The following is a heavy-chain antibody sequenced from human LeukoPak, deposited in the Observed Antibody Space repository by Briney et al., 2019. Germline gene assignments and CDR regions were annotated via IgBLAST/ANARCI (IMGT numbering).Heavy chain of an antibody. CDR2: IYTSGST. D-gene: IGHD3-16*02. Sequence: SETLSLTCTVSGGSISSYYWGLVRQPAGKGLEWIGHIYTSGSTNYNPSLKSRVTMSVDTSKNQFSLKLSSVTAADTAVYYCARAIGIHHEYDYWGQGTLVTVSS. J-gene: IGHJ4*02. V-gene: IGHV4-4*07. CDR1: GGSISSYY. CDR3: ARAIGIHHEYDY.